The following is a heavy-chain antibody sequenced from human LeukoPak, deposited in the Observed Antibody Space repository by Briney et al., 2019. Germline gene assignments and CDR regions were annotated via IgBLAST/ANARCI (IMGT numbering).Heavy chain of an antibody. CDR2: ISSSSTYI. CDR1: GVSFSSYT. Sequence: GGSLRLSCAASGVSFSSYTMNWVRQAPGKWLEWVSSISSSSTYIYYADSGKGRFAISRDNAKNSLYLQMNSLRAEDTAVYYCARDGVRAGIQLWLTGYYYYMDVWGKGTTVTI. CDR3: ARDGVRAGIQLWLTGYYYYMDV. J-gene: IGHJ6*03. D-gene: IGHD5-18*01. V-gene: IGHV3-21*01.